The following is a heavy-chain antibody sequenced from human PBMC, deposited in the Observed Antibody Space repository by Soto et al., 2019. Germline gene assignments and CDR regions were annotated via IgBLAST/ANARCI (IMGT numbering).Heavy chain of an antibody. CDR1: GGTFSSYA. D-gene: IGHD2-15*01. J-gene: IGHJ4*02. V-gene: IGHV1-69*04. CDR2: IIPIGGRT. CDR3: ARDLGGPNDY. Sequence: GASVKVSCKASGGTFSSYAISWVRQAPGQGLEWMGRIIPIGGRTNYAQKFQGRVTMTRDTSTSTVYMELSSLRSEDTAVYYCARDLGGPNDYWGQGTLVTVSS.